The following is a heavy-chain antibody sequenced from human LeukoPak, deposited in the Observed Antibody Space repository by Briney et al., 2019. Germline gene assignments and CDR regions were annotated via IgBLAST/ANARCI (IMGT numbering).Heavy chain of an antibody. CDR3: ARKLTGYFDY. J-gene: IGHJ4*02. Sequence: GGSLRLSCAASGFTFSRYGMHWVRQAPGKGLEWVADISYDGGNKHYADSVKGRFTISRDNSKNTLYLQVNSLRAEDTAVYYCARKLTGYFDYWGQGTLVTVSS. V-gene: IGHV3-30*03. CDR2: ISYDGGNK. CDR1: GFTFSRYG. D-gene: IGHD3-9*01.